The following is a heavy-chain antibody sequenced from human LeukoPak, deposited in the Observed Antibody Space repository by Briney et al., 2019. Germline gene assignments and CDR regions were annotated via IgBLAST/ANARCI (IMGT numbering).Heavy chain of an antibody. D-gene: IGHD7-27*01. Sequence: GGSLRLSCATSGFTFSSYSMNWVRQAPGKGLEWVSYISSSSTIYYADSVKGRFTISRDNAKNSLYLQMNSLRAEDTAVYYCAKFADPGVWGQGTMVTVSS. J-gene: IGHJ3*01. CDR3: AKFADPGV. CDR2: ISSSSTI. CDR1: GFTFSSYS. V-gene: IGHV3-48*04.